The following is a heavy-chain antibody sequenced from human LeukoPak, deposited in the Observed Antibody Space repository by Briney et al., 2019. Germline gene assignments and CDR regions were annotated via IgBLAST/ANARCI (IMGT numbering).Heavy chain of an antibody. Sequence: GGSLRLSCAASGFTFSSYSMNWVRQAPGKGLEWVSYISSSSSTIYYADSVKGRFTISRDNAKNSLYLQMNSLRAEDTAVYYCARDLASSYSGATDYWGQGTLVTVSS. CDR2: ISSSSSTI. D-gene: IGHD2-15*01. CDR1: GFTFSSYS. V-gene: IGHV3-48*04. CDR3: ARDLASSYSGATDY. J-gene: IGHJ4*02.